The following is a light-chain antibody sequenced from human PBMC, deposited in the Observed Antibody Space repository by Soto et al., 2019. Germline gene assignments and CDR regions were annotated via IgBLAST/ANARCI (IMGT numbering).Light chain of an antibody. CDR3: QQYSGGPT. CDR2: GAS. J-gene: IGKJ5*01. Sequence: DIQMTQSPSSLSASVGDRITVTCRASQDIRNSLAWYQLKPGQGPKLLIYGASTLQSGVPSRFSGSGSGTDFTLTISNLQPEDVAIYSCQQYSGGPTFGQGTRLEIK. CDR1: QDIRNS. V-gene: IGKV1-27*01.